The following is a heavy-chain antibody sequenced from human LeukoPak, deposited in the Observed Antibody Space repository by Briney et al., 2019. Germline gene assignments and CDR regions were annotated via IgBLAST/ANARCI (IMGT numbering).Heavy chain of an antibody. CDR2: ISSSSSTI. CDR3: ARDGPSGSYYYYYMDV. D-gene: IGHD1-26*01. Sequence: GGSLRLSCAASGFTFSSYGMHWVRQAPGKGLEWVSYISSSSSTIYYADSVKGRFTISRDNAKNSLYLQMNSLRAEDTAVYYCARDGPSGSYYYYYMDVWGKGTTVTVSS. V-gene: IGHV3-48*01. J-gene: IGHJ6*03. CDR1: GFTFSSYG.